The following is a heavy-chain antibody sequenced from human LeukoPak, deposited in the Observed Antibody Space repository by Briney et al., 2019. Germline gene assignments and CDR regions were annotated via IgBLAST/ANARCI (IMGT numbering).Heavy chain of an antibody. Sequence: GGSLRLSCAASGFTFSRYWMHWVRQAPGKGLEWVAVVSYDGSNNFYADSVKGRFTTSRDNSKNTLYLQMNSLRVEDTAVYYCAKGGDDYDTSGDDHWGQGTQVTVSS. CDR3: AKGGDDYDTSGDDH. J-gene: IGHJ4*02. V-gene: IGHV3-30*18. D-gene: IGHD3-22*01. CDR1: GFTFSRYW. CDR2: VSYDGSNN.